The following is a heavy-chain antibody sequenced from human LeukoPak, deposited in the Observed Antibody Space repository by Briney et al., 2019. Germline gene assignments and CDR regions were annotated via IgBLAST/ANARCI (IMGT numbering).Heavy chain of an antibody. V-gene: IGHV3-23*01. D-gene: IGHD1-7*01. CDR2: ISGSGGST. Sequence: GGFLRLSSAASGFTLSSYSISWVRQGPGKGLEWVSAISGSGGSTYYADSVKGRLTISRDNYKNTLYLQMNSLRAEDTAVYYCATKPTTKHFDYWDQGTLVTVSS. J-gene: IGHJ4*02. CDR1: GFTLSSYS. CDR3: ATKPTTKHFDY.